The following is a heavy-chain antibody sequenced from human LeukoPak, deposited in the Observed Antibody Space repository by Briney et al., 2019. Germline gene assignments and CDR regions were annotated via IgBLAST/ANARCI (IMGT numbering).Heavy chain of an antibody. Sequence: ASVKVSCKASGYTFTGYYMHWVRQAPGQGLEWMGWINPNSGGTNYAQKFQGRVIMTRDTSISTAYMELSRLRSDDTAVYYCARDAPGYSSGWTYFDYWGQGTLVTVSS. J-gene: IGHJ4*02. D-gene: IGHD6-19*01. CDR2: INPNSGGT. V-gene: IGHV1-2*02. CDR3: ARDAPGYSSGWTYFDY. CDR1: GYTFTGYY.